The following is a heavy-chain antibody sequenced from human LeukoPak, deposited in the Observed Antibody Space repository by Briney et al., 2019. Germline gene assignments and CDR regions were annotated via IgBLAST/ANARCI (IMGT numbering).Heavy chain of an antibody. CDR1: GVSISSYY. CDR3: ARSPDVDTAMVNAFDY. D-gene: IGHD5-18*01. J-gene: IGHJ4*01. CDR2: IYYSGST. Sequence: PSETLSLTCTVSGVSISSYYWSWIRQPPGKGLEWIGYIYYSGSTNYNPSLKSRVTISVDTSKNQFSLKLSSVTAADTAVYYCARSPDVDTAMVNAFDYWGHGTLVTVSS. V-gene: IGHV4-59*08.